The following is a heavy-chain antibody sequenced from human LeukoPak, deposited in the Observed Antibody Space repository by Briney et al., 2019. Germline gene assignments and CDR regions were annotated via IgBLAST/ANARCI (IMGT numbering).Heavy chain of an antibody. CDR2: ISYDGSSK. D-gene: IGHD1-1*01. Sequence: PGGSLRLSCAASGFTFSTYAIHWVRQAPGKGLEWVAAISYDGSSKYYADSVTGRFTISRDNSKNMVYLQMNSLRAEDTAVYYCAKHNIDYWGQGTLVTVSS. J-gene: IGHJ4*02. CDR3: AKHNIDY. CDR1: GFTFSTYA. V-gene: IGHV3-30-3*02.